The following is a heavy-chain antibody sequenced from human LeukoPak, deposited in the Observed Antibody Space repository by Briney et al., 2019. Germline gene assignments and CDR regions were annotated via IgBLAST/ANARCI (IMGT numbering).Heavy chain of an antibody. D-gene: IGHD2-2*01. CDR1: GGSISSGGYY. J-gene: IGHJ1*01. Sequence: SETLSLTCTVSGGSISSGGYYWSWIRQPPGKGLEWIGYIYHSGSTYYNPSLKSRVTISVDRSKNQFSLKLSSVTAADTAVYYCASYCSSTSCYGYFQHWGQGTLVTVSS. CDR3: ASYCSSTSCYGYFQH. CDR2: IYHSGST. V-gene: IGHV4-30-2*01.